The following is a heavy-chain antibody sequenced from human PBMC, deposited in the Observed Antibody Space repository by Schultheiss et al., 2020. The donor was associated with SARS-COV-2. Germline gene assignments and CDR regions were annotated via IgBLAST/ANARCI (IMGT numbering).Heavy chain of an antibody. CDR3: ARDQREYYYYGMDV. V-gene: IGHV1-18*01. D-gene: IGHD1-26*01. CDR1: GGTFSSYA. CDR2: ISAYNGET. J-gene: IGHJ6*02. Sequence: ASVKVSCKASGGTFSSYAISWVRQAPGQGLEWMGWISAYNGETFYAQKVQGRVTMTTDTSTSTAYMELRSLRSDDTAVYYCARDQREYYYYGMDVWGQGTTVTVSS.